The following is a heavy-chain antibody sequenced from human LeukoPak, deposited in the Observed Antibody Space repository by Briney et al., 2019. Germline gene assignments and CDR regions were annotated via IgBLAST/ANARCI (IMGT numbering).Heavy chain of an antibody. D-gene: IGHD1-26*01. CDR1: GFTFSEYS. CDR2: ISSRSAYI. CDR3: VRDRSGSYPYYFDF. V-gene: IGHV3-21*01. J-gene: IGHJ4*02. Sequence: PGGSLRLSCTASGFTFSEYSMNWVRQAPGQGLDWVSSISSRSAYISYADSVKGRFTISRDNAKNSLYLEMNSLRAEDTAVYFCVRDRSGSYPYYFDFWGQGTLVTASS.